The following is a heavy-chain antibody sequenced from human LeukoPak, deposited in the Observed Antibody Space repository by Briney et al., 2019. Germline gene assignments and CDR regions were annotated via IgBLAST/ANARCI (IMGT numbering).Heavy chain of an antibody. V-gene: IGHV3-23*01. CDR3: ANEVRPNDY. D-gene: IGHD1-1*01. CDR1: GFAFSSHA. Sequence: GGSLRLSCAASGFAFSSHAMCWVRQAQGKGLEWVSSIDISGGSTYYADSAEGRFTISRDNSKNTLYLQMNGLRVEDTALYYCANEVRPNDYWGQGTLVTVSS. J-gene: IGHJ4*02. CDR2: IDISGGST.